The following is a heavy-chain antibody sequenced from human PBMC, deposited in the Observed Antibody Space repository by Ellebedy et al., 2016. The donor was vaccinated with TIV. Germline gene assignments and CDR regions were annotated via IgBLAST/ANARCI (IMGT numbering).Heavy chain of an antibody. CDR3: ARDPVGVGPAFDV. Sequence: GESLKISCAASGLTFSSHAMSWVRQAPGKGLEWVSSITESGGNTYFADSVKGRVTISRDNSKDTLFLQMNNMRAEDKAIYFCARDPVGVGPAFDVWGQGTMVTVSS. D-gene: IGHD4-23*01. CDR1: GLTFSSHA. J-gene: IGHJ3*01. V-gene: IGHV3-23*01. CDR2: ITESGGNT.